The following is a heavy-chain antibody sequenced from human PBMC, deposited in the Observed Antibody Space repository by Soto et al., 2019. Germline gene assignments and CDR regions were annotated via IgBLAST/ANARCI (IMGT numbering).Heavy chain of an antibody. CDR3: ARGVLMVYAIEKYYFDY. J-gene: IGHJ4*02. D-gene: IGHD2-8*01. CDR1: GGSISSGDYY. CDR2: IYYSGST. V-gene: IGHV4-30-4*01. Sequence: PSETLSLTCTVSGGSISSGDYYWSWIRQPPGKGLEWIGYIYYSGSTYYNPSLKSRVTISVDTPKNQFSLNLSSVTAADTAVYYCARGVLMVYAIEKYYFDYWGQGTLVTVSS.